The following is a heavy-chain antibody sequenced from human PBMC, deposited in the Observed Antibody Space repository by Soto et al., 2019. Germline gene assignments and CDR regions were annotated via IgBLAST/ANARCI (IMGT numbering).Heavy chain of an antibody. Sequence: PGGSLRLSCAASGFTFSSYAMSWVRQAPGKGLEWVAVISYDGSNKYYADSVKGRFTISRDNSKNTLYLQMNSLRAEDTAVYYCAKDLSEGLHLGEFFRPLSAKNNWFDPWGQGTLVTVSS. CDR2: ISYDGSNK. CDR1: GFTFSSYA. D-gene: IGHD3-16*01. V-gene: IGHV3-30*18. J-gene: IGHJ5*02. CDR3: AKDLSEGLHLGEFFRPLSAKNNWFDP.